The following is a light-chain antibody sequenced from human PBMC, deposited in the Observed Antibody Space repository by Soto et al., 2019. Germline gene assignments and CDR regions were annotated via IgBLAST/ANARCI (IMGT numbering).Light chain of an antibody. CDR2: GAS. Sequence: EIVCTQSPGTLSLSPRERATLSFRASQSVSSSYLAWYQQKPGQAPRLLIYGASSRATGIPDRFSGSGSGTDFTLTISRLEPEDFAVYYCQQYSSLWTFGQGTKVDIK. V-gene: IGKV3-20*01. CDR3: QQYSSLWT. J-gene: IGKJ1*01. CDR1: QSVSSSY.